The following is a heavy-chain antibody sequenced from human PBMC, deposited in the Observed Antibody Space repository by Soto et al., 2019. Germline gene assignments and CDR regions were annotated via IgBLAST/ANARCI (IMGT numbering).Heavy chain of an antibody. D-gene: IGHD1-26*01. CDR3: ARAQVGPPRDDAFDI. CDR1: GYSFTSYW. V-gene: IGHV5-51*01. J-gene: IGHJ3*02. CDR2: IYPGDYDT. Sequence: LGESLKISCKGSGYSFTSYWIGWVRQMPGKGLEWMGIIYPGDYDTRYSPSFQGQVTISADRSISTAYLQWSSLKASDTAIYYCARAQVGPPRDDAFDIWGQGTMVTVSS.